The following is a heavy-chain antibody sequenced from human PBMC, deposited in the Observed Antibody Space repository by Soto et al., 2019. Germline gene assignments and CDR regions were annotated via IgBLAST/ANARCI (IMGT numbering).Heavy chain of an antibody. J-gene: IGHJ1*01. CDR1: GFIFSNYW. CDR2: IRQDGSEK. CDR3: ARDTYSSWWGV. Sequence: GGSLRLSCAASGFIFSNYWMSWVRQAPGKGLEWVANIRQDGSEKYYVDSVKGRFTISRDNAKNSLYLQMNSLRAEDTAVYYCARDTYSSWWGVWGQGTLVTVSS. D-gene: IGHD2-8*02. V-gene: IGHV3-7*05.